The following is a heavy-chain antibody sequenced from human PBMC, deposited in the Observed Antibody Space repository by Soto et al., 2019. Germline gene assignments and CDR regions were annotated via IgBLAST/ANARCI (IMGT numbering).Heavy chain of an antibody. CDR3: ATVSGSGSYYFDY. Sequence: GGSPRLACAVSGGTFANVGMNWGRQASGKGPEWVGRIKSKTDGGTTDYAAPVKGRFTISRDDSKNSLYLQMNSLKTEDAAVYYCATVSGSGSYYFDYWGQGTLVTVSS. D-gene: IGHD1-26*01. CDR1: GGTFANVG. CDR2: IKSKTDGGTT. V-gene: IGHV3-15*07. J-gene: IGHJ4*02.